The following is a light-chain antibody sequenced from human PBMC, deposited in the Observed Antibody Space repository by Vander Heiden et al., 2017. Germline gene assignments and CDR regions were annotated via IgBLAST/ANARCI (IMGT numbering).Light chain of an antibody. J-gene: IGLJ1*01. CDR3: SSYTTTSPYV. CDR1: SRAVGAYNY. CDR2: DVN. Sequence: QSVLTQPASVSGSPGQSITISCTGTSRAVGAYNYVSWYQQHPGKAPKLMIYDVNNRPSGVSNRFSGSKSGNTASLTISGLQAEDEADYYCSSYTTTSPYVFGTGTKVTVL. V-gene: IGLV2-14*01.